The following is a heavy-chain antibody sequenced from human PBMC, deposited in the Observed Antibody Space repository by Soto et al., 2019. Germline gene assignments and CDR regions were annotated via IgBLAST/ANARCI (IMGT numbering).Heavy chain of an antibody. Sequence: SGPTLVNPTQTLTLTCTFSGLSLTTRPAGVGWVRQPPGKAPEWLGFIYWDDDKRYSPSLKSRLTITKDTSRNQVVLTMTNMDPMDAATYYCAHVSSSDFWSASLDFFYFDSWGGGPPVTV. D-gene: IGHD3-3*01. CDR3: AHVSSSDFWSASLDFFYFDS. J-gene: IGHJ4*01. CDR2: IYWDDDK. CDR1: GLSLTTRPAG. V-gene: IGHV2-5*02.